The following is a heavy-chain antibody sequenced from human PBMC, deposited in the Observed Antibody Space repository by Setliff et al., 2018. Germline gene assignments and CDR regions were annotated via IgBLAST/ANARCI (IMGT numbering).Heavy chain of an antibody. CDR2: IYITGST. D-gene: IGHD3-10*01. CDR1: GGSISGYY. CDR3: ARGFSYGVTTYGLDI. V-gene: IGHV4-59*13. J-gene: IGHJ3*02. Sequence: SATLSLTCIVSGGSISGYYWAWVRQPPGKELEWIGRIYITGSTDYNPSLKSRVTISEDTSKNQFSLELSSVTAADTAVYFCARGFSYGVTTYGLDIWGRGTMVTVS.